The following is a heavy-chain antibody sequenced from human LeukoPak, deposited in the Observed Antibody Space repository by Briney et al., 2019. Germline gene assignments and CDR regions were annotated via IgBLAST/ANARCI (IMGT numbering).Heavy chain of an antibody. CDR1: GFILTDYG. Sequence: GGSLRLSCAASGFILTDYGMHWVRQAPGKGLDWVAFMSYDGGNKYYADSVKGRFTISRGNSENTLYLQMNTLRAEDTAVYYCAKVGRNYGDYNGWFDPWGQGTLVTVSS. CDR2: MSYDGGNK. D-gene: IGHD4-17*01. V-gene: IGHV3-30*18. CDR3: AKVGRNYGDYNGWFDP. J-gene: IGHJ5*02.